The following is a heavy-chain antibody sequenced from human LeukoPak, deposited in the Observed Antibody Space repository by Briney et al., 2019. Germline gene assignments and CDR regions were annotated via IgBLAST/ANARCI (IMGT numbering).Heavy chain of an antibody. V-gene: IGHV4-38-2*01. J-gene: IGHJ3*02. D-gene: IGHD5-12*01. CDR3: ARGGYGDAFDI. CDR1: GSSISSGYY. Sequence: PSETLSLTCAVSGSSISSGYYWGWIRQPPGKGLEWIGSIYHSGSTYYNPSLKSRVTISVDTSKNQFSLKLSSVTAADTAVYYCARGGYGDAFDIWGQGTMVTVSS. CDR2: IYHSGST.